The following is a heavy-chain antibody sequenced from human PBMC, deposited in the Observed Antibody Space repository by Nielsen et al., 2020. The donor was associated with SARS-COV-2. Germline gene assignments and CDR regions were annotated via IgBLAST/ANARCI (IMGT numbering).Heavy chain of an antibody. Sequence: SETLSLTCAVYGGSFSGYYWSWIRQPPGKGLEWIGEINHSGSTNYNPSLKSRVTISVDTSKNQFSLKLSSVTAADTAVYYCARWFDGMDVWGQGTTVTVSS. CDR1: GGSFSGYY. J-gene: IGHJ6*02. V-gene: IGHV4-34*01. D-gene: IGHD3-10*01. CDR2: INHSGST. CDR3: ARWFDGMDV.